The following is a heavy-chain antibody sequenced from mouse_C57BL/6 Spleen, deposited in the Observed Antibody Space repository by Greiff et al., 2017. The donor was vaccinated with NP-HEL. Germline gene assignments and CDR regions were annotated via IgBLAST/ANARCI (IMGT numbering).Heavy chain of an antibody. CDR1: GFTFSSYG. J-gene: IGHJ1*03. CDR2: ISSGGSYT. CDR3: ARRDGNYRYFDV. Sequence: VQLKESGGDLVKPGGSLKLSCAASGFTFSSYGMSWVRQTPDKRLEWVATISSGGSYTYYPDSVKGRFTISRDNAKNTLYLQMSSLKSEDTAMYYCARRDGNYRYFDVWGTGTTVTVSS. V-gene: IGHV5-6*01. D-gene: IGHD2-1*01.